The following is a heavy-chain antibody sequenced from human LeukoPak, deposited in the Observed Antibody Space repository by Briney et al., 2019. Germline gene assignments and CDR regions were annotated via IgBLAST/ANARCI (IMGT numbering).Heavy chain of an antibody. CDR1: GFSFSSCS. CDR3: ARDEATIFGVVIIKGVDDAFDI. Sequence: GGSLRLSCAASGFSFSSCSMNWVRQAPGKGLEWVSSISASSSYIYYADSVKGRFTISRDNAKNSLYLQMNSLRAEDTAVYYCARDEATIFGVVIIKGVDDAFDIWGQGTMATVSS. D-gene: IGHD3-3*01. J-gene: IGHJ3*02. V-gene: IGHV3-21*01. CDR2: ISASSSYI.